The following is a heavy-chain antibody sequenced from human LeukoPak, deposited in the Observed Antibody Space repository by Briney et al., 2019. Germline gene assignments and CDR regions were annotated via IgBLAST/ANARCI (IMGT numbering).Heavy chain of an antibody. CDR3: ARDQEVSGSFDI. D-gene: IGHD1-14*01. V-gene: IGHV4-59*12. CDR1: GGSISSYY. J-gene: IGHJ3*02. CDR2: FYYSGST. Sequence: NPSETLSLTCTVSGGSISSYYWSWIRQPPGKGLEGIGYFYYSGSTNYNPSLKSRVTISVDTSKNQFSLKLSSVTAADTAVYYCARDQEVSGSFDIWGQGTMVTVSS.